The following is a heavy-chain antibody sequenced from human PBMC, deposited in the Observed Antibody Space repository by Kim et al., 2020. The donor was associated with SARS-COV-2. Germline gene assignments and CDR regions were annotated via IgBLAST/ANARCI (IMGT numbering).Heavy chain of an antibody. CDR2: ISSSSSTI. Sequence: GGSLRLSCAASGFTFSSYSMNWVRQAPGKGLEWVSYISSSSSTIYYADSVKGRFTISRDNAKNSLYLQMNSLRDEDTAVYYCARDQYSSSWDYYYYYGMDFWGQGTTVTVSS. J-gene: IGHJ6*02. V-gene: IGHV3-48*02. CDR1: GFTFSSYS. CDR3: ARDQYSSSWDYYYYYGMDF. D-gene: IGHD6-13*01.